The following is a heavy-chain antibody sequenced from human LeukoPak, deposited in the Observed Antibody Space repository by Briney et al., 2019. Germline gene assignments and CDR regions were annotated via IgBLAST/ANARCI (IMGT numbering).Heavy chain of an antibody. Sequence: GGSLRLSCAASGFTFSSYAMSWVRQAPGKGLEWISVISGSGGSTYYADSVKGRFTISRDNSKNTLYLQMHSLRAEDTAVYYCAKDERPAAKGNWFDPWGQGTLVTVSS. CDR1: GFTFSSYA. CDR3: AKDERPAAKGNWFDP. CDR2: ISGSGGST. J-gene: IGHJ5*02. V-gene: IGHV3-23*01. D-gene: IGHD1-1*01.